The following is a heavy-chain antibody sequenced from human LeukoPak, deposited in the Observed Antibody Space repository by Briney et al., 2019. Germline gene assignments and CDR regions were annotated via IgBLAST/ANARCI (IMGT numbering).Heavy chain of an antibody. J-gene: IGHJ4*02. CDR1: GFTFSSYS. Sequence: GGSLRLSCAASGFTFSSYSMNWVRQAPGKGLEWVSSISSSSSYIYCADSVKGRFTISRDNAKNSLYLQMNSLRAEDTAVYYCARDGALGGDYWGQGTLVTVSS. D-gene: IGHD3-16*01. CDR2: ISSSSSYI. V-gene: IGHV3-21*01. CDR3: ARDGALGGDY.